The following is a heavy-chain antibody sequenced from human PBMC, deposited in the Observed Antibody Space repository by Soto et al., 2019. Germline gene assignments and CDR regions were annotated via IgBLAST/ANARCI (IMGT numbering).Heavy chain of an antibody. CDR2: LDGAGGST. CDR3: TAPRDEYGSGVSWFTYGMDI. J-gene: IGHJ6*02. V-gene: IGHV3-23*01. Sequence: GGSLRLSCLASGFTFSDYAMTWVRHVPGRGLEWVASLDGAGGSTYYADSVGGRFTISRDNSQNTLFSQMKRLTVDDTAIYYCTAPRDEYGSGVSWFTYGMDIWGQGTTVTVSS. D-gene: IGHD3-10*01. CDR1: GFTFSDYA.